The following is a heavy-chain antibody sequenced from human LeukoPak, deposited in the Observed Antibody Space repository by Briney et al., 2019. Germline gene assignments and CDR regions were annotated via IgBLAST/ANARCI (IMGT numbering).Heavy chain of an antibody. CDR1: GFTFNNYS. D-gene: IGHD5-24*01. V-gene: IGHV3-21*01. J-gene: IGHJ4*02. CDR2: ISSRSSYI. CDR3: ARGSGRDGYRPDY. Sequence: PGGSLRLSCAASGFTFNNYSMNWVRQAPGKGLEWVSSISSRSSYISYAVSVKGRFTISRDKDKNSLYLQMNSLRAEDTAVYYCARGSGRDGYRPDYWGQGTLVTVSS.